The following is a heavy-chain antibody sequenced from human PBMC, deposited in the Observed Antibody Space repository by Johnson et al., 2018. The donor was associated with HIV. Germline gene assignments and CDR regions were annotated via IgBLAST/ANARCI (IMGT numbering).Heavy chain of an antibody. J-gene: IGHJ3*02. Sequence: EMQLVESGGGLVQPGGSLRLSCAASGFNVSSNYMSWVRQAPGKGLEWVSVIYSGGSTYYADSVKGRFTISRDNSKNTLYLQMDSLRAEDTAVYYCVRVELGAFDIWGQGTMVTVSS. CDR1: GFNVSSNY. CDR2: IYSGGST. D-gene: IGHD1-7*01. V-gene: IGHV3-66*01. CDR3: VRVELGAFDI.